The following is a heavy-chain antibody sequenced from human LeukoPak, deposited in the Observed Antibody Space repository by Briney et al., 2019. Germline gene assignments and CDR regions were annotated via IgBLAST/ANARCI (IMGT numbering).Heavy chain of an antibody. CDR1: GFTFSSYG. V-gene: IGHV3-30*03. CDR2: ISYDGSNT. D-gene: IGHD6-19*01. J-gene: IGHJ4*02. Sequence: GRSLRLSCAASGFTFSSYGMHWVRQAPGKGLEWVAVISYDGSNTYYADSVKGRFTISRDNSKNTLFLQMNSLRAEDTAVYYCASRYSSGWYSFDYWGQGTLVTVSS. CDR3: ASRYSSGWYSFDY.